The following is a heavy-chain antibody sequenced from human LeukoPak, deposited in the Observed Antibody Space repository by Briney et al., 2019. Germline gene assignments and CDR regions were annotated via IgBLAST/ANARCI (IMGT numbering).Heavy chain of an antibody. CDR2: IIPMLNIA. Sequence: ASVKVSCKASGGTFSSYAISWVRQAPGQGLEWMGRIIPMLNIANHAQKFQGRVTITADKSTSTAYMELSSLRSDDTAVYYCADGDAVAGTRWGQGTLVTVSS. CDR3: ADGDAVAGTR. CDR1: GGTFSSYA. J-gene: IGHJ4*02. V-gene: IGHV1-69*04. D-gene: IGHD6-19*01.